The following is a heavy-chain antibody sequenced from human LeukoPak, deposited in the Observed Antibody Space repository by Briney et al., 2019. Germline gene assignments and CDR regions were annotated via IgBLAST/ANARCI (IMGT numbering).Heavy chain of an antibody. J-gene: IGHJ4*02. CDR1: GGSISSSSYY. CDR2: IYYSGST. Sequence: PSETLSLTCTVSGGSISSSSYYWGWIRQPPGEGLEWIGSIYYSGSTYYNPSPKSRVPISVDTSKNQFSLKLSSVTAADPAVYYCARRVVAAAYIDYWGQGTLVTVSS. V-gene: IGHV4-39*01. D-gene: IGHD5-12*01. CDR3: ARRVVAAAYIDY.